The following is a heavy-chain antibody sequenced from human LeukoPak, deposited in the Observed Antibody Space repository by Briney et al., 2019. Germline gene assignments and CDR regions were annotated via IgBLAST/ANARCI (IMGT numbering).Heavy chain of an antibody. CDR2: IYTSGSS. Sequence: SETLSLTCTVSGGSISSYYWSWIRQPAGKGLEWIGRIYTSGSSNYNPTLKSRVTMSVDTSKNQFSLKLSSVTAADTAVYYCARGEGILWFGELLWPPYYFDYWGQGTLVTVSS. D-gene: IGHD3-10*01. V-gene: IGHV4-4*07. J-gene: IGHJ4*02. CDR1: GGSISSYY. CDR3: ARGEGILWFGELLWPPYYFDY.